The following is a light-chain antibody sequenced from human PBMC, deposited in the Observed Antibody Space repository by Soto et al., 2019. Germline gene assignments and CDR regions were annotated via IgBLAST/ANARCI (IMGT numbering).Light chain of an antibody. CDR2: DVS. CDR3: SSYTGSSTFYV. J-gene: IGLJ1*01. Sequence: QSALTQPASVSGSPGQSITISCTGTSSDVGGYNYVSWYQQHPGKDPKLMIYDVSNRPSGVSNRFSGSKSGNTASLTISGLQAEDGADYYCSSYTGSSTFYVFGTGTKLTVL. CDR1: SSDVGGYNY. V-gene: IGLV2-14*01.